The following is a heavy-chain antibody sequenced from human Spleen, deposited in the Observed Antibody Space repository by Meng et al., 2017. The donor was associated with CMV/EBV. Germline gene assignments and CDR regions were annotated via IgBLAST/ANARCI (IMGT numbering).Heavy chain of an antibody. CDR2: ISSSSSYM. CDR3: ARDPITIFGVVPVDY. J-gene: IGHJ4*02. D-gene: IGHD3-3*01. V-gene: IGHV3-21*01. Sequence: GGSLRLSCAASGFIFSSYSMNWVRQAPGKGLEWVSSISSSSSYMYYADSVKGRFTISRDNAKNLLYLQMNSLRVEDTAVYYCARDPITIFGVVPVDYWGQGTLVTV. CDR1: GFIFSSYS.